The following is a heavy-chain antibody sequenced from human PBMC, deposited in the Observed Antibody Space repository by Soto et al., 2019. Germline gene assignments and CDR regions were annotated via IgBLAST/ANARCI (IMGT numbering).Heavy chain of an antibody. J-gene: IGHJ4*02. V-gene: IGHV3-21*01. CDR3: ARDGGWDY. CDR1: GFTFSSYS. CDR2: ISSSSGYI. Sequence: EVQLVESGGGLVKPGGSLRLSCAASGFTFSSYSMNWVRQAPGTGLEWISSISSSSGYISYADSLKGRFTISRDNARNSLYLQMNSLRAEDTAVYYCARDGGWDYWGQGTLVTVSS. D-gene: IGHD2-15*01.